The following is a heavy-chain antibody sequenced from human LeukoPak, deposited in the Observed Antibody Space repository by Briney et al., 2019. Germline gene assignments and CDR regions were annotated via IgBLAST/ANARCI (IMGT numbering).Heavy chain of an antibody. CDR1: GFTFSTYP. CDR3: AREDSSWHFDY. J-gene: IGHJ4*02. V-gene: IGHV3-30-3*01. Sequence: PGGSLRVSCAASGFTFSTYPMHWVRQAPGKGLDWVAVISYDGSNTYYADSVKGRFTISRDNSKNTLYVQMNSLRAEDTAVYYCAREDSSWHFDYWGQGTLVTVSS. CDR2: ISYDGSNT. D-gene: IGHD6-13*01.